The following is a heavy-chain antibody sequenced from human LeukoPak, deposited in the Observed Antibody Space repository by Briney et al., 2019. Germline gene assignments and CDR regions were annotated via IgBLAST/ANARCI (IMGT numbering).Heavy chain of an antibody. D-gene: IGHD1-26*01. CDR3: ARENSGSYRELDY. J-gene: IGHJ4*02. Sequence: PSETLSLTCTVSGGSISSYYWSWIRQPAGKGLEWIGRIYTSGSTNYNASFKSRVSMSVDTSKNQFSLKLSSVTAADTAVFYCARENSGSYRELDYWGQGTLVTVSS. CDR1: GGSISSYY. V-gene: IGHV4-4*07. CDR2: IYTSGST.